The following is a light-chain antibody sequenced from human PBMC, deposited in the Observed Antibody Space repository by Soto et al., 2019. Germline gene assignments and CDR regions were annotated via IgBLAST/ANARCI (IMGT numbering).Light chain of an antibody. CDR2: EVS. CDR1: SSDIGGYKY. CDR3: FSYTSSTTLV. Sequence: QSALTQPASVSGSPGQSITISCTGTSSDIGGYKYVSWYQHHPGKAPKLMIYEVSNRPSGVSNRFSGSKSGNTASLTISGLRSEDEADYYCFSYTSSTTLVFGGGTKLTVL. J-gene: IGLJ2*01. V-gene: IGLV2-14*01.